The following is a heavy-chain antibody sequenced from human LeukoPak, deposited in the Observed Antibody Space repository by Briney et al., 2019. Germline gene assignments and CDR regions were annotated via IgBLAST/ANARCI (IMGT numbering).Heavy chain of an antibody. V-gene: IGHV1-18*01. CDR2: ISAYNGNI. CDR3: ARDSDYYDSSGYPDY. J-gene: IGHJ4*02. D-gene: IGHD3-22*01. CDR1: GGTFSSYA. Sequence: ASVKVSCKASGGTFSSYAISWVRQAPGQGLEWMGWISAYNGNINYAQKLQGRVTMTTDTSTSTAYMELRSLRSDDTAVYYCARDSDYYDSSGYPDYWGQGTLVTVSS.